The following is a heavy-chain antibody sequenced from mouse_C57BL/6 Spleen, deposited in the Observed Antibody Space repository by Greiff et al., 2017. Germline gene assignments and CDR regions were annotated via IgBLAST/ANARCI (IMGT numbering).Heavy chain of an antibody. CDR3: ARAPFYDDDGAMDY. D-gene: IGHD2-4*01. Sequence: EVKVVESGGGLVKPGGSLKLSCAASGFTFSDYGMHWVRQAPEKGLEWVAYISSGCSTIYYADTVKGQFTISRDNAKNTLFLQMTSLRSEDTAMYYCARAPFYDDDGAMDYWGQGTLVTVSS. J-gene: IGHJ4*01. V-gene: IGHV5-17*01. CDR1: GFTFSDYG. CDR2: ISSGCSTI.